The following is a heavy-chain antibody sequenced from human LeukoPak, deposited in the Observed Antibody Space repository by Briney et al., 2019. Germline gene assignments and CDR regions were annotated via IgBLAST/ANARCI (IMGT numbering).Heavy chain of an antibody. CDR1: GFTFSNYG. J-gene: IGHJ4*02. D-gene: IGHD2-15*01. V-gene: IGHV3-30*02. CDR2: IRFDGSYK. CDR3: AKDLCSGGSCYSFDY. Sequence: PGGSLRLSCAASGFTFSNYGMHWVRQAPGNGLERVSFIRFDGSYKYHAESLKGRFTISRDNSKNTLYLEMNSLRGEDTAVHYCAKDLCSGGSCYSFDYWGQGTLVTVSS.